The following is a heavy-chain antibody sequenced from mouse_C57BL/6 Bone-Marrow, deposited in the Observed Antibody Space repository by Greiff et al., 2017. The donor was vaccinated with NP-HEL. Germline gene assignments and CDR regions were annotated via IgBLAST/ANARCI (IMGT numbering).Heavy chain of an antibody. CDR1: GYTFTDYN. Sequence: EVQLQQSGPELVKPGASVKIPCKASGYTFTDYNMDWVKQSHGKSLEWIGDINPNNGGTIYNQKFKGKATLTVDKSSSTAYMELRSLTSEDTAVYYCARYEDYDYSAWFAYWGQGTLVTVSA. J-gene: IGHJ3*01. V-gene: IGHV1-18*01. CDR2: INPNNGGT. CDR3: ARYEDYDYSAWFAY. D-gene: IGHD2-4*01.